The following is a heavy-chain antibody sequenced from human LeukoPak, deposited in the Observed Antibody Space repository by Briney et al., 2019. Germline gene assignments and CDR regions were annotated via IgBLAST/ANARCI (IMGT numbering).Heavy chain of an antibody. J-gene: IGHJ4*02. D-gene: IGHD5-18*01. CDR2: ISWNSGSI. CDR1: GFTFDDYA. CDR3: ARSSYGSWD. Sequence: GRSLRLSCAASGFTFDDYAMHWVRQAPGKGLEWVSGISWNSGSIGYADSVKGRFTISRDNAKNSLYLQMNSLRAEDTAVYYCARSSYGSWDWGQGTLVTVSS. V-gene: IGHV3-9*01.